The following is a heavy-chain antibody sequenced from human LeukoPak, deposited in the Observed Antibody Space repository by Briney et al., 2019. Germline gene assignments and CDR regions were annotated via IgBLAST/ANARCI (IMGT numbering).Heavy chain of an antibody. J-gene: IGHJ5*02. V-gene: IGHV3-11*04. CDR1: GFTFSDYY. Sequence: GGSLRLSCAASGFTFSDYYMSWIRQAPGKGLEWVSYISSSGSTIYYADSVKGRFTISRDNAKNSLYLQMNSLRAEDTAVYYCARIAVAGTRWFDPWGQGTLVTVSS. CDR3: ARIAVAGTRWFDP. D-gene: IGHD6-19*01. CDR2: ISSSGSTI.